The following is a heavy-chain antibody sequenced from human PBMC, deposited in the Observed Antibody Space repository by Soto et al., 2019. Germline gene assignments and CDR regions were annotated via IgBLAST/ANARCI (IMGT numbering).Heavy chain of an antibody. D-gene: IGHD5-12*01. V-gene: IGHV3-33*01. CDR3: ARSLRGYSGYDSGTLGY. Sequence: QVQLVESGGGVVQPGRSLRLSCAAYGFTFSSYGMHWVRQAPGKGLEWVAVIWYDGSNKFYADSVKGRFTISRDNSKNTLYLQMNSLRAGDTAVYYCARSLRGYSGYDSGTLGYWCQGILVTVSS. CDR2: IWYDGSNK. J-gene: IGHJ4*02. CDR1: GFTFSSYG.